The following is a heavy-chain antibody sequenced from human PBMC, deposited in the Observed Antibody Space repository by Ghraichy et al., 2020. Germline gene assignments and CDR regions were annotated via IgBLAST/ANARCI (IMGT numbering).Heavy chain of an antibody. CDR1: GFTFSNAW. J-gene: IGHJ4*02. Sequence: GGSLRLSCAASGFTFSNAWMSWVRQAPGKGLEWVGRIKSKTDGGTTDYAAPVKGRFTISRDDSKNTLYLQMNSLKTEDTAVYYCTTDWAVTTPPIDYWGQGTLVTVSS. CDR2: IKSKTDGGTT. V-gene: IGHV3-15*01. D-gene: IGHD4-17*01. CDR3: TTDWAVTTPPIDY.